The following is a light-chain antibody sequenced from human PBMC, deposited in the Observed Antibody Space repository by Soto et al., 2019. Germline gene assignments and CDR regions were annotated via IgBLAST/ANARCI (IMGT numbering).Light chain of an antibody. CDR1: SSDVGRYNL. CDR2: EGS. Sequence: QSALTQPASVSGSPGQSITISGTATSSDVGRYNLASWYQHHPGKAPKLMIYEGSKRPSGVSNRFSGSKSGNTASLTISGLQAEDEADYYCCSYAGSSTSWVFGGGTKLTVL. J-gene: IGLJ3*02. CDR3: CSYAGSSTSWV. V-gene: IGLV2-23*01.